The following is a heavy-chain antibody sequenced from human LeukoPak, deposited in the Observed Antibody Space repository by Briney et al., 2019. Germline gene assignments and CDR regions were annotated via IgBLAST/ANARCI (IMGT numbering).Heavy chain of an antibody. CDR2: IYYSGST. V-gene: IGHV4-59*01. CDR1: GGSFSGYF. Sequence: PSETLSLTCAVYGGSFSGYFWSWIRQPPGKGLEWIGYIYYSGSTNYNPSLKSRVTISVDTSKNQFSLKLSSVTAADTAVYYCARETYDYYYYYMDVWGKGTTVTISS. CDR3: ARETYDYYYYYMDV. D-gene: IGHD4-17*01. J-gene: IGHJ6*03.